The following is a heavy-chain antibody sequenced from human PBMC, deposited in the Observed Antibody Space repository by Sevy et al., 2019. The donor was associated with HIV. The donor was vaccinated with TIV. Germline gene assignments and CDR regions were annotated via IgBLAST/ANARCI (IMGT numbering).Heavy chain of an antibody. Sequence: SETPSLTCAVYGGSFSGYYWSWIRQPPGKGLEWIGEINHSGSTNYNPSLKSRVTISVDTSKNQFSLKLSSVTAADTAVYYCAIRKEYCSSTSCYWRYGMDVWGQGTTVTVSS. CDR3: AIRKEYCSSTSCYWRYGMDV. V-gene: IGHV4-34*01. J-gene: IGHJ6*02. CDR2: INHSGST. D-gene: IGHD2-2*01. CDR1: GGSFSGYY.